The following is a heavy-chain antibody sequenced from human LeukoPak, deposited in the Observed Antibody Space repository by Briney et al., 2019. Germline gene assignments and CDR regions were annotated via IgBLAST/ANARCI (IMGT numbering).Heavy chain of an antibody. D-gene: IGHD5-12*01. V-gene: IGHV1-18*04. CDR2: ISAYNGNT. CDR3: ARDHRNAYSGYDYDAFDI. Sequence: ASVKVSCKTSGYTFTAYYMHWVRQAPGQGLEWMGWISAYNGNTNYAQKLQGRVTMTTDTSTSTAYMELRSLRSDDTAVYYCARDHRNAYSGYDYDAFDIWGQGTMVTVSS. J-gene: IGHJ3*02. CDR1: GYTFTAYY.